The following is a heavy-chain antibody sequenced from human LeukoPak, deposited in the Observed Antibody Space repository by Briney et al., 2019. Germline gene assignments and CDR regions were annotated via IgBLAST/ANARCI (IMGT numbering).Heavy chain of an antibody. CDR3: AKARVLHYYGSGSVIGPFDY. D-gene: IGHD3-10*01. Sequence: ASVKVSCKASGYTFTSYYMHWVRQAPGQGLEWMGIINPSGGSTSYAQKFQGRVTMTRDTSTSTVYMELSSLRSEDTAVYYCAKARVLHYYGSGSVIGPFDYWGQGTLVTVSS. CDR2: INPSGGST. J-gene: IGHJ4*02. V-gene: IGHV1-46*01. CDR1: GYTFTSYY.